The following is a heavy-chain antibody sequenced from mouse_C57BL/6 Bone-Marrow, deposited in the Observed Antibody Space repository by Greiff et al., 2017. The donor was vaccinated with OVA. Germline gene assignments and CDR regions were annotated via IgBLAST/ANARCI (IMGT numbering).Heavy chain of an antibody. CDR2: IYPGDGDT. D-gene: IGHD1-1*01. CDR1: GYAFSSSW. CDR3: RITTVDY. Sequence: VQLQQSGPELVKPGASVKISCKASGYAFSSSWMNWVKQRPGKGLEWIGRIYPGDGDTNYNGKFKGKATLTADKSSSTAYMQLSSLTSEDSAVYFCRITTVDYWGQGTTLTVSS. V-gene: IGHV1-82*01. J-gene: IGHJ2*01.